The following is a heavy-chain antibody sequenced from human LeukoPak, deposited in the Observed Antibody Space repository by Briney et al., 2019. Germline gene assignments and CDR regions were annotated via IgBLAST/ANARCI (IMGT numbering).Heavy chain of an antibody. CDR2: IYSSGST. V-gene: IGHV4-59*08. D-gene: IGHD2-2*01. CDR1: GGSISGYY. J-gene: IGHJ4*02. Sequence: PSETLSLTCTVSGGSISGYYWSWIRQPPGKGLEWIGYIYSSGSTNYNPSLKNRVTMLLDTSENHYFLRLSSVIAADTAIYYCARQAYCSSTRCNPFDHWGQGALVTVSS. CDR3: ARQAYCSSTRCNPFDH.